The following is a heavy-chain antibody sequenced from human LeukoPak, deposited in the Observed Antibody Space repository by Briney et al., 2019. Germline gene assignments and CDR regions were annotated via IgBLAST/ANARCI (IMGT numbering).Heavy chain of an antibody. CDR1: GFTFSDHY. Sequence: PGGSLRLSCAASGFTFSDHYMSWIRQAPGKGLEWLSFISYSGNTIYYADSVKGRFTISRDNAKNSLYLQMNSLRGDDTAVYYCAAMTTVTSFFDYWGQGTLVTVSS. CDR3: AAMTTVTSFFDY. V-gene: IGHV3-11*01. CDR2: ISYSGNTI. D-gene: IGHD4-17*01. J-gene: IGHJ4*02.